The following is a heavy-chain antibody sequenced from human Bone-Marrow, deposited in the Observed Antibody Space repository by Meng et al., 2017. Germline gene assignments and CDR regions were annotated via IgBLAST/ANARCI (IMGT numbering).Heavy chain of an antibody. J-gene: IGHJ3*02. CDR2: IKSKTDGGTT. V-gene: IGHV3-15*01. Sequence: GESLKISCAASGFTFSNAWMSWVRQAPGEGLEWVGRIKSKTDGGTTDYAAPVKGRFTISRDDSKNTLYLQMNSLKTEDTAVYYCTTGFHCSGGSCYSAGAFDIWGQGTMVTVSS. CDR3: TTGFHCSGGSCYSAGAFDI. D-gene: IGHD2-15*01. CDR1: GFTFSNAW.